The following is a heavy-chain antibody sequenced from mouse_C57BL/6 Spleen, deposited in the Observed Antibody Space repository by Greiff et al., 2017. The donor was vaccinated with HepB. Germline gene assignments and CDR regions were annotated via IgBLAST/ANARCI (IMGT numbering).Heavy chain of an antibody. V-gene: IGHV1-69*01. D-gene: IGHD1-1*01. CDR3: ARDSLRYYGSSYGYFDV. Sequence: QVQLQQPGAELVMPGASVKLSCKASGYTITSYWMHWVKQRPGQGLEWIGEIDPSDSYTNYNQKFKGKSTLTVDKSSSTAYMQLSSLTSEDSAVYYCARDSLRYYGSSYGYFDVWGTGTTVTVSS. CDR1: GYTITSYW. CDR2: IDPSDSYT. J-gene: IGHJ1*03.